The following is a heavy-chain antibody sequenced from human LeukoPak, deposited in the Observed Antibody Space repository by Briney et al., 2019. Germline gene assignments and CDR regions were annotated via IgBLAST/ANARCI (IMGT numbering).Heavy chain of an antibody. V-gene: IGHV3-7*01. J-gene: IGHJ4*02. CDR1: GFTFSSHW. D-gene: IGHD3-16*01. CDR3: ARDQNLVSWGLDYFDY. CDR2: IWQEGSEK. Sequence: GGSLRLSCAASGFTFSSHWMSWVRQALGKGLEWVANIWQEGSEKYYVDSVKGRFTVSRDNAKNSLYLQMNSLRVEDTSVYYCARDQNLVSWGLDYFDYWGQGTLVTVSS.